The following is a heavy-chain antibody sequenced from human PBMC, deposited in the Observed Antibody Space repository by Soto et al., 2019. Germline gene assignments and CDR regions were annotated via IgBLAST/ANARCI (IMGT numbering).Heavy chain of an antibody. Sequence: ASVKVSCKASGYTFTGYYMHWVRQAPGQGLEWMGWINPNSGGTNYAQKFQGWVTMTRDTSISTAYMELSRLRSEDTAVYYCARYSLGHGDFYPLYYYYYGMDVWGQGTTVTVSS. CDR1: GYTFTGYY. D-gene: IGHD4-17*01. CDR3: ARYSLGHGDFYPLYYYYYGMDV. V-gene: IGHV1-2*04. J-gene: IGHJ6*02. CDR2: INPNSGGT.